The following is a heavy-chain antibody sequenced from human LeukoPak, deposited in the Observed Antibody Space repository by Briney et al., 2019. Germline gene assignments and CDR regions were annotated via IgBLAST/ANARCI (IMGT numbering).Heavy chain of an antibody. V-gene: IGHV1-69*01. Sequence: LVKVPCKTSGGTFSSYTITWVRQAPGQGLEWMGGIIPIFGTTNYVQKFQGRVTITADESTSTAYMDLSSLRSEDTAVYYCARGWQLGGDLGDAFDIWGQGTMVTVSS. CDR1: GGTFSSYT. CDR2: IIPIFGTT. J-gene: IGHJ3*02. D-gene: IGHD2-21*01. CDR3: ARGWQLGGDLGDAFDI.